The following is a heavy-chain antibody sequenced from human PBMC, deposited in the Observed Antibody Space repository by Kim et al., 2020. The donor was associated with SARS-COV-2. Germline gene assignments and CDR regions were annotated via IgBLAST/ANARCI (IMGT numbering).Heavy chain of an antibody. V-gene: IGHV4-39*01. CDR3: ARLVSENSAVEY. J-gene: IGHJ4*02. Sequence: SETLSLTCTVSGASISRSSNYWGWIRQPPGKGLEWIGSINYSGNTYYNPSLKSRVPISVDTSKNQFSLKMRSVTAADTAVYYCARLVSENSAVEYWGQGTLVTVSS. CDR1: GASISRSSNY. CDR2: INYSGNT.